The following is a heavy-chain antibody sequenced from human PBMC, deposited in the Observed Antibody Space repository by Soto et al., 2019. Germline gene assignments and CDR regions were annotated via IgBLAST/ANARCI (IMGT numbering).Heavy chain of an antibody. J-gene: IGHJ1*01. CDR3: ARDAPGIAVDGTDAEYFQH. V-gene: IGHV3-7*01. CDR1: GFTFSSYW. Sequence: EVQLVESGGGLVQPGGSLRLSCAASGFTFSSYWMSWVRQAPGKGLEWVANIKQDGSEKYYVDSVKGRFTISRDNAKNSLYLQMNSLRAEDTAVYYCARDAPGIAVDGTDAEYFQHWGQGTLVTVSS. CDR2: IKQDGSEK. D-gene: IGHD6-19*01.